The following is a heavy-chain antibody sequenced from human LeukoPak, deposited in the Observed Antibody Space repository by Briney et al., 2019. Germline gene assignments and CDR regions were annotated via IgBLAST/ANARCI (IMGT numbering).Heavy chain of an antibody. Sequence: GRSLRLSCAESGFTFSAYGMHWVRQAPGKGLEWVASIRYDGSKKYYADSMTGRFTISRDNSKNTLYLEINSLRAEDTAVYYSAREAWDLTGRAPVIWGQGTLVTVSS. CDR2: IRYDGSKK. CDR3: AREAWDLTGRAPVI. J-gene: IGHJ4*02. D-gene: IGHD1-14*01. CDR1: GFTFSAYG. V-gene: IGHV3-33*01.